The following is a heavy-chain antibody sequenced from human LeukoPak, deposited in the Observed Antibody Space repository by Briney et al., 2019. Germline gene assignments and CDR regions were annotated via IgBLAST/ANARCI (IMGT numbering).Heavy chain of an antibody. V-gene: IGHV1-2*02. J-gene: IGHJ4*02. CDR3: ARETPMVDRAFDY. Sequence: ASVKVSCKASGYTFTGYYMHWVRQAPGQGLEWMGWINPNSGGTNYAQKFQGRVTMSVDTSKNQFSLNLTSVTAADTAVYYCARETPMVDRAFDYWGQGTLVTVSS. D-gene: IGHD5-18*01. CDR1: GYTFTGYY. CDR2: INPNSGGT.